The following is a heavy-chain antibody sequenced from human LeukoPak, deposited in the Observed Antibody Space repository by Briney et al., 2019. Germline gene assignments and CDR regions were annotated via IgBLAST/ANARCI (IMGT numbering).Heavy chain of an antibody. V-gene: IGHV3-7*01. CDR1: GFTFSSHW. CDR3: ASLDY. J-gene: IGHJ4*02. Sequence: GGSLRLSCAAFGFTFSSHWKNWVRQAPGKGLEWVANIKQDGSEKYYVDSVKGRFTISRDNAKNSLYLQMNSLRAEDTAVYYCASLDYWGQGILVTVSS. CDR2: IKQDGSEK.